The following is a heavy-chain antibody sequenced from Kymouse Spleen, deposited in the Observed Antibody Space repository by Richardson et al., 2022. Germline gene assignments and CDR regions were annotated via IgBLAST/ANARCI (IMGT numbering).Heavy chain of an antibody. J-gene: IGHJ5*02. CDR3: ANRDIVATITGSTP. D-gene: IGHD5-12*01. V-gene: IGHV3-30*18. CDR2: ISYDGSNK. Sequence: QVQLVESGGGVVQPGRSLRLSCAASGFTFSSYGMHWVRQAPGKGLEWVAVISYDGSNKYYADSVKGRFTISRDNSKNTLYLQMNSLRAEDTAVYYCANRDIVATITGSTPGAREPWSPSPQ. CDR1: GFTFSSYG.